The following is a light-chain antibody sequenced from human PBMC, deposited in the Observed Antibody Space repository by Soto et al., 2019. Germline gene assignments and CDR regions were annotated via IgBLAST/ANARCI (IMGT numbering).Light chain of an antibody. Sequence: GVTQSPDSLAVSLGERATINCKSSQSVLYRSNNKNYLAWYQQKPGQPPNLLIYWASTRESGVPDRFSGIGSMTDFTITIRSLQAVDVAFYYCQQYFSVTYTFGQGTKLEI. CDR1: QSVLYRSNNKNY. V-gene: IGKV4-1*01. CDR2: WAS. J-gene: IGKJ2*01. CDR3: QQYFSVTYT.